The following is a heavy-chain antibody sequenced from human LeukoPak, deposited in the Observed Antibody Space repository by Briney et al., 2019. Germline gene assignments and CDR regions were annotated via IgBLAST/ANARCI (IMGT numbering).Heavy chain of an antibody. Sequence: GGSLRLSCAASGFTFSSYSMNWVRQAPGKGLEWVSHITASGTAMFYADSVKGRFTISRDNAKNSLYLQMNSLRDEDTAVYYCARALNYGYYDFWSGYLDAFDIWGQGTMVTVSS. CDR2: ITASGTAM. D-gene: IGHD3-3*01. CDR3: ARALNYGYYDFWSGYLDAFDI. V-gene: IGHV3-48*02. CDR1: GFTFSSYS. J-gene: IGHJ3*02.